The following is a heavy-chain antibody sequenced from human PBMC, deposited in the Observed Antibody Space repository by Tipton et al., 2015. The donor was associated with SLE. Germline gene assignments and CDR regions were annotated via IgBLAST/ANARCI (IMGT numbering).Heavy chain of an antibody. CDR3: ARGLLEWFLDAFDI. V-gene: IGHV4-59*02. J-gene: IGHJ3*02. CDR2: MYHSGST. D-gene: IGHD3-3*01. CDR1: GASVRTYY. Sequence: PGLVKPSETLSLTCAVSGASVRTYYWSWIRQSPGKGLEWIGHMYHSGSTNYNPSLKSRVTVSRDTSKNQFSLKLSSVTAADTAVYYCARGLLEWFLDAFDIWGQGTMVTVSS.